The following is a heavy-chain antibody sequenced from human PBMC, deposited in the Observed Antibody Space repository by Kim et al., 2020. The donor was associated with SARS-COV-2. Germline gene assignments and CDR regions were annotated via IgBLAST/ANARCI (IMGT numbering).Heavy chain of an antibody. V-gene: IGHV5-10-1*01. CDR3: ARRASDYIAGDYVLLYYGMDV. J-gene: IGHJ6*02. Sequence: GESLKISCKGSGYSFTSYWISWVRQMPWKGLEWMGRIDPSDSYTNYSPSFQGHITISADKSISTAYLQWSSLKASDTAMYYCARRASDYIAGDYVLLYYGMDVWGQGTTVTVSS. D-gene: IGHD4-17*01. CDR2: IDPSDSYT. CDR1: GYSFTSYW.